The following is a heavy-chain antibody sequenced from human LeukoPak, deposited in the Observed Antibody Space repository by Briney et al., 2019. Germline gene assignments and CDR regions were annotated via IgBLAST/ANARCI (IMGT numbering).Heavy chain of an antibody. V-gene: IGHV4-34*01. D-gene: IGHD2-2*01. CDR1: GGSFSGYY. Sequence: SETLSLTCAVYGGSFSGYYWSWIRQPPGKGPEWIGEINHNGSTNYNPSLKSRVTISVDTSKNQFSLKLSSVTAADTAVYYCARAPIVVVPAANRYYYYGMDVWGQGTTVTVSS. CDR2: INHNGST. J-gene: IGHJ6*02. CDR3: ARAPIVVVPAANRYYYYGMDV.